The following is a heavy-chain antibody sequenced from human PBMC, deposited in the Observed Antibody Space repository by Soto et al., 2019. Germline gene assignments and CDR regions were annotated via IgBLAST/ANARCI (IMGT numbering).Heavy chain of an antibody. CDR2: ISGYNGNT. CDR3: AREGQAPYYYYGMDV. Sequence: QVQVVQSGDEVKKPGASVKVSCKASGYTFTNYGFSWVRQAPGQGLEWMGWISGYNGNTKYAEKFQGRVTMTTTTSESTAHMELRSLRSDGTAVYYCAREGQAPYYYYGMDVWGQGTAVTVSS. CDR1: GYTFTNYG. J-gene: IGHJ6*02. V-gene: IGHV1-18*01.